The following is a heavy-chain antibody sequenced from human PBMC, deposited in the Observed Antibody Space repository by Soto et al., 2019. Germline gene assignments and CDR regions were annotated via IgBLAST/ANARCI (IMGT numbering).Heavy chain of an antibody. CDR3: ARDPNDSSAYYHHYYYGMDV. CDR2: INAGNGNT. D-gene: IGHD3-22*01. Sequence: QIQLMQSGAEVKKPGASVKVSCKASGYTFTSYGIHWVRQAPGQRLEWTGWINAGNGNTKYSVKFQGRVTITRDTSASTAYLELSSLRSEDTAVYYCARDPNDSSAYYHHYYYGMDVWGQGTTVTVSS. J-gene: IGHJ6*02. CDR1: GYTFTSYG. V-gene: IGHV1-3*01.